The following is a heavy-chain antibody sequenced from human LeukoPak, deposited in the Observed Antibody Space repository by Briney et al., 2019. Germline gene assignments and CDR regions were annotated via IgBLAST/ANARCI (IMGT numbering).Heavy chain of an antibody. D-gene: IGHD3-22*01. CDR1: GGTFSSYT. CDR2: IIPILGIA. J-gene: IGHJ4*02. V-gene: IGHV1-69*16. CDR3: ARGGLTMIVGNYYFDY. Sequence: GSSVKVPCKASGGTFSSYTISWVRQAPGQGLEWMGRIIPILGIANYAQKFQGRVTIATDESTSTAYMELSSLRSEDTAVYYCARGGLTMIVGNYYFDYWGQGTLVTVSS.